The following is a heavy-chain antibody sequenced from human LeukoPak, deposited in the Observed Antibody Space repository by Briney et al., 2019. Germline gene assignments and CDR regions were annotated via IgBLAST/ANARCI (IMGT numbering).Heavy chain of an antibody. CDR2: ISSSSSYT. V-gene: IGHV3-11*06. Sequence: PGGSLRLSCAASGFTFSDYYMSWIRQAPGKGLEWVSYISSSSSYTNYADSVKGRFTISRDNAKNSLYLQMNSLRAEDTAVYNCARGYSYGPTDYWGQGTLVTVSS. D-gene: IGHD5-18*01. J-gene: IGHJ4*02. CDR3: ARGYSYGPTDY. CDR1: GFTFSDYY.